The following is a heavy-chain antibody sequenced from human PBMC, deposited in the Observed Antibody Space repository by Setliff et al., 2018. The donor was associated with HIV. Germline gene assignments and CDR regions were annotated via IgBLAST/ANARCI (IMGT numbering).Heavy chain of an antibody. CDR2: IYTSGST. CDR3: ARDLPELTGRSFDP. Sequence: PSETLSLTCTVSGGSISSGSYFWGWIRQPAGKGLEWIGHIYTSGSTNYNPSLKSRLSMSIDTSKNHFSLRLTSVTAADTAVYYCARDLPELTGRSFDPWGQGIQVTVSS. J-gene: IGHJ5*02. CDR1: GGSISSGSYF. V-gene: IGHV4-61*09. D-gene: IGHD7-27*01.